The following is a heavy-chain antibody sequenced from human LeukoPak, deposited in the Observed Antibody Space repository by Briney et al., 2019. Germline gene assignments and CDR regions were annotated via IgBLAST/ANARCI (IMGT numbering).Heavy chain of an antibody. CDR2: INHNSGGT. CDR1: GYTFTGYY. CDR3: ARDPTGTTFGIGWFDP. V-gene: IGHV1-2*02. Sequence: ASVKVSCKASGYTFTGYYMHWVRQAPGQGLEWMGWINHNSGGTNYAQKFQGRVTMTRDTSISTAYMELSRLRSDDTAVYYCARDPTGTTFGIGWFDPWGQGTLVTVSS. J-gene: IGHJ5*02. D-gene: IGHD1-1*01.